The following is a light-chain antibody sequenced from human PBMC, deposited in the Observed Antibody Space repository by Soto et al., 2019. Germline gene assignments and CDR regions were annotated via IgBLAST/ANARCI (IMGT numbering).Light chain of an antibody. CDR3: AAWDDSLSGVV. V-gene: IGLV1-47*01. Sequence: QSVLTQPPSASGTPGQRVTISCSGSSSNIGSNYVYWYQQLPGTAPKLLIYRNDQRPSGVPVRFSGSKSGTSATLAISGLRSDDEADYYCAAWDDSLSGVVFGGGTKLTVL. J-gene: IGLJ3*02. CDR1: SSNIGSNY. CDR2: RND.